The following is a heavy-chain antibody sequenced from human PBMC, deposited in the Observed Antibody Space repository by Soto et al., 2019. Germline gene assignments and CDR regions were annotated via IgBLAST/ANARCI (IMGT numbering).Heavy chain of an antibody. J-gene: IGHJ4*02. D-gene: IGHD6-13*01. CDR2: ISSSSSYI. V-gene: IGHV3-21*01. Sequence: EVQLVESGGGLVKPGGFLRLSCAASGFTFSSYSMNWVRQAPGKGLEWVSSISSSSSYIYYADSVKGRFTISRDNAKNSLYLQMNSLRAEDTAVYYCARYAGYSSSSLDYWGQGTLVTVSS. CDR3: ARYAGYSSSSLDY. CDR1: GFTFSSYS.